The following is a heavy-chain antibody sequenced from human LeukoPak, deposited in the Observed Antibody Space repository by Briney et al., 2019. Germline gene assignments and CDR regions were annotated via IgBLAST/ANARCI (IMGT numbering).Heavy chain of an antibody. J-gene: IGHJ4*02. D-gene: IGHD3-22*01. CDR1: GGSFSGYY. CDR2: INHSGST. Sequence: SETLSLTCAVYGGSFSGYYWSWIRQPPGKGLEWIGEINHSGSTNYNPSLKSRVTISVDASKNQFSLKLSSVTAADTAVYYCARGKYYYDSSGYYRGNDYWGQGALVTVSS. CDR3: ARGKYYYDSSGYYRGNDY. V-gene: IGHV4-34*01.